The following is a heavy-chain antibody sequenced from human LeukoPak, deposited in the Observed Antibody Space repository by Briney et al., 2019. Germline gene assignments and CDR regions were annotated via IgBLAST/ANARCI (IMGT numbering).Heavy chain of an antibody. CDR3: ARDWGRNYDGSGTYRTKYYYMDV. CDR2: INPKTGDT. D-gene: IGHD3-10*01. J-gene: IGHJ6*03. V-gene: IGHV1-2*02. Sequence: ASVKVSCKASGYTFTGYHVHWVRQAPGQGLEWMGWINPKTGDTNYAQNFQGRVIVTRDTSITTVYMELTRLRSDDTVMYYCARDWGRNYDGSGTYRTKYYYMDVWGKGTTVTISS. CDR1: GYTFTGYH.